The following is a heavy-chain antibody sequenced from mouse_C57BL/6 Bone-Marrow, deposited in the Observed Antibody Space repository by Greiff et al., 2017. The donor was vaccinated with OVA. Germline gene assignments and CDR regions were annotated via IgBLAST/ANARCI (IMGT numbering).Heavy chain of an antibody. CDR3: NYFDY. Sequence: EVKLVESGGGLVKPGGSLKLSCAASGFTFSSYSMSWVRQTPEKRLEWVATISDGGSYTYYTDTVKGRYTISRDNAKNNLYLQMSHLKSEDTAMYYCNYFDYWGQGTTLTVSA. J-gene: IGHJ2*01. CDR1: GFTFSSYS. CDR2: ISDGGSYT. V-gene: IGHV5-4*03.